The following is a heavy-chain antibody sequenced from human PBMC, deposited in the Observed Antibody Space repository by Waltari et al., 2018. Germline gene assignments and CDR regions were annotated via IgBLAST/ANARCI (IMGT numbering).Heavy chain of an antibody. Sequence: QVQLVESGGGVVQPGRSLRLSWAASGFTFSSYAMHWVRQAPGKGLEWVAVISYDGSNKYYADSVKGRFTISRDNSKNTLYLQMNSLRAEDTAVYYCARRYYYDSSGYYFDYWGQGTLVTVSS. J-gene: IGHJ4*02. CDR3: ARRYYYDSSGYYFDY. CDR2: ISYDGSNK. V-gene: IGHV3-30*01. CDR1: GFTFSSYA. D-gene: IGHD3-22*01.